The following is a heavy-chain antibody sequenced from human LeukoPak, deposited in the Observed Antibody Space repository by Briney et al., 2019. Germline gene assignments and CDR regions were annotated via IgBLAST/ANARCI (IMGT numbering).Heavy chain of an antibody. CDR1: GFTFSSYG. CDR2: ISYDGSNK. Sequence: GRSLRLSCAASGFTFSSYGMHWVRQAPGKGLEWVAVISYDGSNKYYADSVKGRFTISRDNSKNTLYLQMNSLRAEDTAVYYCARTGVDQLLPFDYWGQGTLVTVSS. CDR3: ARTGVDQLLPFDY. J-gene: IGHJ4*02. D-gene: IGHD2-2*01. V-gene: IGHV3-30*03.